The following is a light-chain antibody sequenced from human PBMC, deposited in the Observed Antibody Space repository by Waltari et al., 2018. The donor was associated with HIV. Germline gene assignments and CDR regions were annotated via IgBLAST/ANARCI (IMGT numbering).Light chain of an antibody. Sequence: QSVLTQPPSVSAAPGQKVAISCSVSSPTIRTDYVSWYQHVPGSAPKLLIYDNDKRPSGTPDRFSGSKSGTSATLDITGLQTGDGADYYCGTWDRSLGGGVFGGGTKLTVL. J-gene: IGLJ3*02. CDR1: SPTIRTDY. CDR2: DND. CDR3: GTWDRSLGGGV. V-gene: IGLV1-51*01.